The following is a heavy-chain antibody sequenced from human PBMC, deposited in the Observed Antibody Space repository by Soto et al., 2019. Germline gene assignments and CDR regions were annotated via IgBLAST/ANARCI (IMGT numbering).Heavy chain of an antibody. V-gene: IGHV1-18*01. CDR2: INTYNGNT. CDR3: AMVDVYVTPSPQDV. D-gene: IGHD3-16*01. CDR1: GYIFTNYG. J-gene: IGHJ6*02. Sequence: QVQLVQSGAEVKNPGASVTVSCKTSGYIFTNYGIGWARQAPGQGLEWMGWINTYNGNTNYAQNLQGRLTLTTDTSTSTAYMELRSLRSNDTAIYYCAMVDVYVTPSPQDVWGQGTTVNVSS.